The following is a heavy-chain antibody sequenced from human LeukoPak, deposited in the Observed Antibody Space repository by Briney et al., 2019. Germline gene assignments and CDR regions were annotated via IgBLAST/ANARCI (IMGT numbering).Heavy chain of an antibody. CDR3: ARVVSGWYFSSY. CDR1: GYTFTSYD. D-gene: IGHD6-19*01. J-gene: IGHJ4*02. V-gene: IGHV1-8*01. Sequence: ASVKVSCKASGYTFTSYDINWVRQATGQGLEWMGWMNPNSGNTGYAQKFQGRVTMTRNTSISTAYIELSSLRSEDTAVYYCARVVSGWYFSSYWGQGTLVTVSS. CDR2: MNPNSGNT.